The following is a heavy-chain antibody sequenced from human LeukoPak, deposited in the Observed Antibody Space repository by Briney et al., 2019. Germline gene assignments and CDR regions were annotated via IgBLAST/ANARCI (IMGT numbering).Heavy chain of an antibody. V-gene: IGHV3-48*04. CDR2: ISGRSDSI. D-gene: IGHD1-1*01. J-gene: IGHJ5*02. Sequence: GGSLRLSCAASGFTFTNAWMTWVRQAPGRGLEWISYISGRSDSIYYADSVKGRFTISRDNAKNSLYLQMNSLRAEDTAVYYCARSPVQLEQNENPWGQGTLVTVSS. CDR1: GFTFTNAW. CDR3: ARSPVQLEQNENP.